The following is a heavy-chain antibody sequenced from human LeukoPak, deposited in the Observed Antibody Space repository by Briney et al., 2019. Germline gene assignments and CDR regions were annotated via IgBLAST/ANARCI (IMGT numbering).Heavy chain of an antibody. CDR3: ARDAYYYDSSGYYLLDY. CDR1: GGSINNYY. Sequence: PSETLSLTCTVSGGSINNYYWSWIRQPAGKGLEWIGRIYTGGDTYYNPSLNSRVTMSVDTSKNLFSLKLRSVTAADTAVYYSARDAYYYDSSGYYLLDYWGQGTLVTVSS. D-gene: IGHD3-22*01. J-gene: IGHJ4*02. CDR2: IYTGGDT. V-gene: IGHV4-4*07.